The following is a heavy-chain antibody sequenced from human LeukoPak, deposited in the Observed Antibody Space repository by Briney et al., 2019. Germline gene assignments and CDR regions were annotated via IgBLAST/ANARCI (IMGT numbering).Heavy chain of an antibody. CDR2: MSTSGGST. V-gene: IGHV3-23*01. CDR3: AKEVSGSYSPIDY. J-gene: IGHJ4*02. CDR1: GFTFSSYA. Sequence: GGSLRLSCAASGFTFSSYAVSWVRQAPGKGLEWVSGMSTSGGSTYYADSVEGRFTISRDNSKNTLFLQMNSLRAEDTAVYYCAKEVSGSYSPIDYWGQGTLVTVSS. D-gene: IGHD1-26*01.